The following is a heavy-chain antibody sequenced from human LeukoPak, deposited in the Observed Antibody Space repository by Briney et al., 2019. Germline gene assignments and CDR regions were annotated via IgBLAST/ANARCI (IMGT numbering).Heavy chain of an antibody. D-gene: IGHD3-10*01. CDR3: AGSWFYRDYFEY. CDR2: ISHDGSNE. CDR1: GFPFSNYG. Sequence: PGRSLRLSCAASGFPFSNYGMHWVRQAPAKGLEWVAVISHDGSNEYYADSVKGRFPISRDNSNNTLYLQMNSLSAEDTAVYYCAGSWFYRDYFEYWGQGTLVTVSS. V-gene: IGHV3-30*03. J-gene: IGHJ4*02.